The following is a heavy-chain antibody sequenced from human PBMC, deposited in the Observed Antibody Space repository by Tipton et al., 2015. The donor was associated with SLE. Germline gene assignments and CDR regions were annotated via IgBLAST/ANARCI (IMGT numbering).Heavy chain of an antibody. D-gene: IGHD7-27*01. CDR3: AARTGDVLYYYYMDV. V-gene: IGHV4-59*01. Sequence: GLVKPSETLSLTCTVSGGSISSYYWSWVRQPPGKGLEWIGYIYYSSYTNYNPSLKSRVTTSFDRSKNQFSLNLNSVTAADTAVYYCAARTGDVLYYYYMDVWGKGTTVTVSS. CDR2: IYYSSYT. J-gene: IGHJ6*03. CDR1: GGSISSYY.